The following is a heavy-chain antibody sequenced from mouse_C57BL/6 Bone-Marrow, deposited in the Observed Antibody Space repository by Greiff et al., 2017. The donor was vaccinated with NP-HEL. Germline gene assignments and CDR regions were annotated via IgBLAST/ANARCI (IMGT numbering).Heavy chain of an antibody. V-gene: IGHV5-6*02. J-gene: IGHJ2*01. CDR1: GFTFSSYG. Sequence: DVMLVESGGDLVKPGGSLKLSCAASGFTFSSYGMSWVRQTPDKRLEWVATISSGGSYTYYPDSVKGRFTISRDNAKNTLYLQMSSLKSEDTAMYYCARHGTGYYWGQGTTLTVSS. D-gene: IGHD4-1*01. CDR2: ISSGGSYT. CDR3: ARHGTGYY.